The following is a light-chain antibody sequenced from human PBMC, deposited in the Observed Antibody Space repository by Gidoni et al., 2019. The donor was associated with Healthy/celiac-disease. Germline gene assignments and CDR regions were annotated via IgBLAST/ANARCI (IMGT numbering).Light chain of an antibody. CDR3: QSDDSSLSVV. CDR1: SSNIGAGYD. CDR2: GNS. Sequence: QSVLTQPPSVSGAPGQRVTIPCTGSSSNIGAGYDVHWYQQLPGTAPKLLIYGNSNRPSGVPDRFSGSKSGTSASLAITGLQAEDEAGYYCQSDDSSLSVVFGGGTKLTVL. J-gene: IGLJ2*01. V-gene: IGLV1-40*01.